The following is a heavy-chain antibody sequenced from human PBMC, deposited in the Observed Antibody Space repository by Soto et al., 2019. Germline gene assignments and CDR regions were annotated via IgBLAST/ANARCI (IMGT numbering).Heavy chain of an antibody. CDR1: GFTFSSYG. V-gene: IGHV3-33*01. J-gene: IGHJ6*02. D-gene: IGHD6-6*01. CDR2: IWYDGSNK. CDR3: ARDIYSSSSIYYYYGMDV. Sequence: GGSLRLSCAASGFTFSSYGMHWVRQAPGKGLEWVAVIWYDGSNKYYADSVKGRFTISRDNSKNTLYLQMNSLRAEDTAVYYCARDIYSSSSIYYYYGMDVWGQGTTVTVSS.